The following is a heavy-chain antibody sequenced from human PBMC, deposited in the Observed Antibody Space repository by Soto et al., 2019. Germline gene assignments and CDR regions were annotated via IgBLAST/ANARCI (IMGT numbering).Heavy chain of an antibody. V-gene: IGHV1-18*01. D-gene: IGHD2-2*01. CDR1: GYRFTAYG. Sequence: ASVKVSCKASGYRFTAYGISWVRQAPGQGLEWVGWISPNNGNTKSAQKFQGRVTMTTDTSTDTAYLELRSLRADDTAVYYCARDRSSENYLKWIEYWGQGALVTVSS. CDR2: ISPNNGNT. J-gene: IGHJ4*02. CDR3: ARDRSSENYLKWIEY.